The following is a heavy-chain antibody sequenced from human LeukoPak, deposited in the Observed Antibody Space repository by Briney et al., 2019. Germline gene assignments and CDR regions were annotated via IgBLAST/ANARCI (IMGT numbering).Heavy chain of an antibody. Sequence: GGSLKLSCAASGFTFSGSAMHWVRQASGKGLEWVGRIRSKANSYATAYAASVKGRFTIFRDDSKNTAYLQMNSLKTEDTAVYYCTRLSSEYSSSWYEPYNWFDPWGQGTLVTVSS. D-gene: IGHD6-13*01. CDR2: IRSKANSYAT. CDR3: TRLSSEYSSSWYEPYNWFDP. CDR1: GFTFSGSA. J-gene: IGHJ5*02. V-gene: IGHV3-73*01.